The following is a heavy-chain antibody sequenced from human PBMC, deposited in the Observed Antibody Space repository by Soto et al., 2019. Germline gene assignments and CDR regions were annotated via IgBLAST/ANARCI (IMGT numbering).Heavy chain of an antibody. V-gene: IGHV2-26*01. CDR3: AHVRQWDGTHSYDY. CDR1: GFSPRDSKVG. Sequence: QVTLKESGPVLVKPTETLTLTCAVSGFSPRDSKVGVSWIRQPPGKALEWLTHIFWNGEKSYSTSLERRLTISKDPSKGQVVLTMTNMDPVDTATYFCAHVRQWDGTHSYDYWCRGTLVTVSS. CDR2: IFWNGEK. J-gene: IGHJ4*02. D-gene: IGHD1-26*01.